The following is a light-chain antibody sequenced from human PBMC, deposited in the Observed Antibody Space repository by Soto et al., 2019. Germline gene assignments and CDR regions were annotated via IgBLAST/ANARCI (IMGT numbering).Light chain of an antibody. J-gene: IGKJ1*01. Sequence: DIHMTQSPSSLSASAGHRFNITCRASQSIRSYLNWYQQKPGKAPKLLIYAASSLQSGVPSRFSGSGSGTDFTLTISSLQPEDFETYYCQQSYSNPRTFGQGTKVDIK. CDR3: QQSYSNPRT. CDR1: QSIRSY. V-gene: IGKV1-39*01. CDR2: AAS.